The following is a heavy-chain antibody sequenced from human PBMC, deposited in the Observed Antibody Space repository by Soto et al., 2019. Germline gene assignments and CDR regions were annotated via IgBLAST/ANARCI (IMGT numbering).Heavy chain of an antibody. Sequence: AETLSITFTVSVHSINNYYRSWIRQPPGKGLGWIGYVYYTGSTIYNPTLESRVSMSVDTSKNQFSLKLSSVNAADTAMYYCAKYRRTAAEGYRLDYWGRGILVTVS. D-gene: IGHD5-12*01. V-gene: IGHV4-59*01. CDR3: AKYRRTAAEGYRLDY. CDR2: VYYTGST. J-gene: IGHJ4*02. CDR1: VHSINNYY.